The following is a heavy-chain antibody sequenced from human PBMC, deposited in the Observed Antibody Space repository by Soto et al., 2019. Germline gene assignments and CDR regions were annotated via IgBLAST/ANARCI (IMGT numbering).Heavy chain of an antibody. J-gene: IGHJ3*02. CDR3: ARASYIWGSYRPSDAFDI. V-gene: IGHV1-8*01. Sequence: ASVKVSCKASGYTFTSYDINWVRQATGQGLEWMGWMNPNSGNTGYAQKFQGRVTMTRNTSISTAYMELSSLRSEDTAVYYCARASYIWGSYRPSDAFDIWGQGTMVTVSS. CDR2: MNPNSGNT. D-gene: IGHD3-16*02. CDR1: GYTFTSYD.